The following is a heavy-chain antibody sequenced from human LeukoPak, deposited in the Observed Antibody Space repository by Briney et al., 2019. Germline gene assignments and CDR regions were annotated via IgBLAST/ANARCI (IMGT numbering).Heavy chain of an antibody. CDR1: GFTFSSYE. Sequence: PGGSLRLSCAASGFTFSSYEMNWVRQAPGKGLEWVSYISSSGSTIYYADSVKGRFTISRDNAKNSLYLQMNSLRAEDTDVYYCARRLALSGHYWGQGTLVTVSS. V-gene: IGHV3-48*03. CDR2: ISSSGSTI. CDR3: ARRLALSGHY. J-gene: IGHJ4*02. D-gene: IGHD3-16*02.